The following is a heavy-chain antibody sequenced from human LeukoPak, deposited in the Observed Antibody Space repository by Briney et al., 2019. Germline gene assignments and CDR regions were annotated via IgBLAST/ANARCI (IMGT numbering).Heavy chain of an antibody. CDR1: GFTFSSYA. Sequence: PRGSLRLSCAASGFTFSSYAMSWVRRAPGKGLELVSGISGSGGTTYYADSVKGRFTISRDNSKNTLYLQLNSLRAEDTAIYYCAKDLTYYYDSTGYYFDYWGQGTLVTVSS. CDR3: AKDLTYYYDSTGYYFDY. J-gene: IGHJ4*02. V-gene: IGHV3-23*01. D-gene: IGHD3-22*01. CDR2: ISGSGGTT.